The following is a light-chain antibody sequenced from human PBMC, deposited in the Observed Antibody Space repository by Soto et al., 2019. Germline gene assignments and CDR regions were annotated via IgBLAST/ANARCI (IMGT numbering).Light chain of an antibody. CDR2: AAS. V-gene: IGKV1-39*01. CDR1: QSISSY. CDR3: QKSYSTPWT. Sequence: DIQMTHSPSSLSASVGDRVTITCRASQSISSYLNWYQHKPGKAPKLLIYAASSLQSGVPSRVSGSGSETDFTLTISSLQPEDFATYYCQKSYSTPWTFGQGTKVEIK. J-gene: IGKJ1*01.